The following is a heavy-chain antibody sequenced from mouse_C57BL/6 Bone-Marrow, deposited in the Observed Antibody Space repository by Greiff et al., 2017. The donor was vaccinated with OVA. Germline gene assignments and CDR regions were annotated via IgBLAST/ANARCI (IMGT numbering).Heavy chain of an antibody. Sequence: EVQLVESGGDLVKPGGSLKLSCAASGFTFSSYGMSWVRQTPDKRLEWVATISSGGSYTYYPDSVKGRFTISRDNAKNTLYLQMSSLKSEDTAMYYCARPGYYGSSYFDYWGQGTTLTVSS. D-gene: IGHD1-1*01. V-gene: IGHV5-6*01. CDR2: ISSGGSYT. CDR1: GFTFSSYG. CDR3: ARPGYYGSSYFDY. J-gene: IGHJ2*01.